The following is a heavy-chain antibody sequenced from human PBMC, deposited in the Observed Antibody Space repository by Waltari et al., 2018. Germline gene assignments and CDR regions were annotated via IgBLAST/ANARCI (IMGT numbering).Heavy chain of an antibody. CDR2: ISSSSSNI. Sequence: EVQLVESGGGLVQPGGSLRLSCAASGFTFSSYSTNWVRQAPGKGLEWVSYISSSSSNIYYADSVKGRFTISRDNAKNSLYLQMNSLRAEDMAVYYCARDNGDQAWDDWGQGTLVTVSS. D-gene: IGHD4-17*01. CDR1: GFTFSSYS. J-gene: IGHJ4*02. V-gene: IGHV3-48*01. CDR3: ARDNGDQAWDD.